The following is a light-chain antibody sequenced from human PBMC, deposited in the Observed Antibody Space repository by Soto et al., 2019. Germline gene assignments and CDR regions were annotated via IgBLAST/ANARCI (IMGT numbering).Light chain of an antibody. V-gene: IGLV1-40*01. J-gene: IGLJ2*01. CDR1: SSNIGTGHD. Sequence: QSVLTQPPSVSGAPGQRVTISCTGSSSNIGTGHDVHWYQQLPGTAPKLLIYANINRPSGLPDRFSGSKSGTSASLAITGLHAEDEADYYCQSYDSSLSGVVFGGGPKLTVL. CDR3: QSYDSSLSGVV. CDR2: ANI.